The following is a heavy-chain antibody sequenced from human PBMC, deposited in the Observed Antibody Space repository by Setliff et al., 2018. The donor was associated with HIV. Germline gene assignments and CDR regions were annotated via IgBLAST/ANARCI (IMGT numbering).Heavy chain of an antibody. CDR3: ARDGYSSSWTYNWFDP. CDR2: INTNTGNP. V-gene: IGHV7-4-1*02. Sequence: ASVKVSCKASGYTFTSYATNWVRQAPGQGLEWMGWINTNTGNPTYAQGFTGRFVFSLDTSVSTAYLQISSLKAEDTAVYYCARDGYSSSWTYNWFDPWGQGTLVTVSS. D-gene: IGHD6-13*01. J-gene: IGHJ5*02. CDR1: GYTFTSYA.